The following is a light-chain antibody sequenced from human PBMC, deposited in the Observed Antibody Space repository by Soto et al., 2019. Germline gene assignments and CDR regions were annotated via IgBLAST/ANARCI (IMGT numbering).Light chain of an antibody. CDR1: SSDVGGYKY. Sequence: QSALTQPASVSGSPGQSITISCTRTSSDVGGYKYVSWYQQHPGKAPKLMIYEVSNRPSGVSDRFSGSKSGNTASLTISGLQAEDEADYYCSSYTSSGTWVFGGGTKLTVL. CDR2: EVS. CDR3: SSYTSSGTWV. V-gene: IGLV2-14*01. J-gene: IGLJ3*02.